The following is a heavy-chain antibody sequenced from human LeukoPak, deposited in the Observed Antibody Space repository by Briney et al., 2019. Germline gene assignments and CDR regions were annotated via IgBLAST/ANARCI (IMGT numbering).Heavy chain of an antibody. D-gene: IGHD4-17*01. V-gene: IGHV3-53*01. Sequence: GGSLRLSCPASGFTVSTKYMSWVRQAPGKGLEWVSVIYSGGSTIYADSVKGRFTISRDNSKNTLYLQMNSLRAEDTAIYYCASRSSGDYHLIDYWGPGTLVTVSS. J-gene: IGHJ4*02. CDR3: ASRSSGDYHLIDY. CDR1: GFTVSTKY. CDR2: IYSGGST.